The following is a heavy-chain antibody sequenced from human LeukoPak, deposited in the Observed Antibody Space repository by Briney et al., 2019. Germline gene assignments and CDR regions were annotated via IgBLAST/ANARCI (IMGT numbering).Heavy chain of an antibody. Sequence: GGSLRLSCAASGLSITDYYMSWIRQAPGGGLQWIAYISSVTSAIHYANSTKGRFTMSRDNAKNSVYLQMNSLRTEDTAMYFCVSTPAIRRLNFWGQGILVTVSS. J-gene: IGHJ4*02. V-gene: IGHV3-11*01. CDR2: ISSVTSAI. D-gene: IGHD2-2*02. CDR3: VSTPAIRRLNF. CDR1: GLSITDYY.